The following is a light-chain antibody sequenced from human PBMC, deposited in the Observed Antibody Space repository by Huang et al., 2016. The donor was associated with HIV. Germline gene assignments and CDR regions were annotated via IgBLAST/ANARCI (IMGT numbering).Light chain of an antibody. J-gene: IGKJ2*01. CDR1: QSVSSH. CDR3: QQRSNWPPT. V-gene: IGKV3-11*01. Sequence: EIVLTQSPATLSLSSGERATLSCRASQSVSSHLAWYQQKPGQAPRLLIYDASNRATGIPARFSGSGSGTDFTLTISSLEPEDFAVYYCQQRSNWPPTFGQGTKLEIK. CDR2: DAS.